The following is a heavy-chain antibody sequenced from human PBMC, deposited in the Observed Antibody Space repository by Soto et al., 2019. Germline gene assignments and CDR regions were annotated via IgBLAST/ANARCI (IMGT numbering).Heavy chain of an antibody. CDR3: ARVKGYYDSSGYP. Sequence: GGSLRLSCAASGFTFSSYSMNWVRQAPGKGLEWVSSISSSSYIYYADSVKGRFTISRDNAKNSLYLQMNSLRAEDTAVYYCARVKGYYDSSGYPWGQGTLVTVSS. CDR2: ISSSSYI. CDR1: GFTFSSYS. D-gene: IGHD3-22*01. J-gene: IGHJ5*02. V-gene: IGHV3-21*01.